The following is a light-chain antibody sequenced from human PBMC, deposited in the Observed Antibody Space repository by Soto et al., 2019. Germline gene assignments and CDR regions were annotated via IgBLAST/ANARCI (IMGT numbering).Light chain of an antibody. V-gene: IGLV2-14*03. Sequence: SVLTQPGSVSGSPGQSITISCTGTSSDVGGYNYVSWYQQHPGKAPKLMIYDVSNRPSGVSNRFSGSKSGNTASLTISGLQAEDEADYYCSSYTSSGLHVFGTGTKVTVL. J-gene: IGLJ1*01. CDR1: SSDVGGYNY. CDR3: SSYTSSGLHV. CDR2: DVS.